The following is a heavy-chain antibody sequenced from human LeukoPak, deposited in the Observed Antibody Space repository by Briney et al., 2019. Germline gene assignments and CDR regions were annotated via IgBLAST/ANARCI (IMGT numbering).Heavy chain of an antibody. V-gene: IGHV3-21*06. Sequence: GGPLRLSCEASGFTFNTYSMNWARQAPGKGLEWVSSIGSSGGYMFYADSVKGRFIISRDNAKDSLYLQMNSLRVEDTAVYYCLRGDRRDYWGQGTLVTVSS. CDR2: IGSSGGYM. J-gene: IGHJ4*02. CDR1: GFTFNTYS. CDR3: LRGDRRDY.